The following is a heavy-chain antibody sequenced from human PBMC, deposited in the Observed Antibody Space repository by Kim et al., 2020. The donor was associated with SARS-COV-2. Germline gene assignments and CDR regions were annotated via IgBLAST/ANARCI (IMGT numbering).Heavy chain of an antibody. CDR3: ARVIWGTSRYTDY. V-gene: IGHV7-4-1*02. D-gene: IGHD3-16*02. CDR1: GYTFTNYA. Sequence: VSVKVSCKASGYTFTNYAISWVRQAPGQGLEWMGWINTDTGNPTYAQAFTGRFVFSLDTSVSTSYLQISSLKAEDTALYYCARVIWGTSRYTDYWGQGTLVTVSS. CDR2: INTDTGNP. J-gene: IGHJ4*02.